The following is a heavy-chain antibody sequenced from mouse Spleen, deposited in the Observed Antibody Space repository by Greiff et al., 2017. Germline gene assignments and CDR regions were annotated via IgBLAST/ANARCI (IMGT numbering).Heavy chain of an antibody. V-gene: IGHV2-4*02. D-gene: IGHD2-14*01. CDR3: ARMVRRSAMDY. CDR2: IWSGGST. CDR1: GFSLTSYG. Sequence: VKLVESGPGLVAPSQSLSITCTVSGFSLTSYGVHWVRQPPGKGLEWLGVIWSGGSTDYNAAFISRLSISKDNSKSQVFFKMNSLQADDTAIYYCARMVRRSAMDYWGQGTSVTVSS. J-gene: IGHJ4*01.